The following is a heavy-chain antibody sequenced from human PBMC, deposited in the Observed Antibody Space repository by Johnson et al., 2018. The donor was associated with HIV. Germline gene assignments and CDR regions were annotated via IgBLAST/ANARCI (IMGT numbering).Heavy chain of an antibody. J-gene: IGHJ3*01. Sequence: QVQLVESGGGLVQPGGSLRLSCAASGFTVSSNYMSWVRQAPGKGLEWVAVISYDGNNKYYADSVKGRFTISRDNSKNTLYLQMNSLRAEDTAVYFCAKQGSDPPLWGQGTLVTVSS. CDR3: AKQGSDPPL. CDR2: ISYDGNNK. CDR1: GFTVSSNY. V-gene: IGHV3-30*18.